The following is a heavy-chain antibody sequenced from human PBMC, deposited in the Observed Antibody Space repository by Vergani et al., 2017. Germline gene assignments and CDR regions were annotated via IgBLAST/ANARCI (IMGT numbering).Heavy chain of an antibody. D-gene: IGHD6-19*01. CDR2: ISAYNGNT. CDR3: ARDGSSGWYLYGMDV. Sequence: QVQLVQSGSELKKPGASVKVSCKASGYTFTSYAMNWVRQAPGQGLEWMGWISAYNGNTNYAQKLQGRVTMTTDTSTSTAYMELRSLRSDDTAVYYCARDGSSGWYLYGMDVWGQGTTVTVSS. J-gene: IGHJ6*02. CDR1: GYTFTSYA. V-gene: IGHV1-18*01.